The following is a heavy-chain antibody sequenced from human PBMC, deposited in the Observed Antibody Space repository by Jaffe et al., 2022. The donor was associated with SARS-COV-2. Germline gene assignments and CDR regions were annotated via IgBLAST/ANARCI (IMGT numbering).Heavy chain of an antibody. D-gene: IGHD2-15*01. V-gene: IGHV4-31*03. J-gene: IGHJ5*02. Sequence: QVQLQESGPGLVKPSQTLSLTCTVSGGSISSGGYYWSWIRQHPGKGLEWIGYIYYSGSTYYNPSLKSRVTISVDTSKNQFSLKLSSVTAADTAVYYCARGLRASAPLPGNWFDPWGQGTLVTVSS. CDR2: IYYSGST. CDR3: ARGLRASAPLPGNWFDP. CDR1: GGSISSGGYY.